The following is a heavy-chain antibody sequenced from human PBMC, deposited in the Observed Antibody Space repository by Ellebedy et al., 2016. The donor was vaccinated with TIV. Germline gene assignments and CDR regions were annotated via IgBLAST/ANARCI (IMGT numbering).Heavy chain of an antibody. Sequence: GESLKISCAASGFTLSTSYMSWVRQAPGKGLEWVSVLYTGGTTHYADSVRGRFTISRDNSKNTLYLHMNNLRAEDTAVYFCAKGEVVTTIAAFDIWGQGTMATVSS. CDR2: LYTGGTT. D-gene: IGHD2-21*02. J-gene: IGHJ3*02. CDR1: GFTLSTSY. V-gene: IGHV3-53*01. CDR3: AKGEVVTTIAAFDI.